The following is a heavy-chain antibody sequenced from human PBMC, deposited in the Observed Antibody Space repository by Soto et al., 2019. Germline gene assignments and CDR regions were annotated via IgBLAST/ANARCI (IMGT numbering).Heavy chain of an antibody. D-gene: IGHD2-21*01. J-gene: IGHJ4*02. CDR3: AKATSATCTGSICYSFDY. CDR1: GFTFSSYA. Sequence: GGSLRLSCVASGFTFSSYAMSWVRQAPGQRLEWVATGSGGRDHTWHADSVKGRFTVSRDSSKNTLSLQMNSLRPDDTPLYYCAKATSATCTGSICYSFDYWGQGTLVTVSS. CDR2: GSGGRDHT. V-gene: IGHV3-23*01.